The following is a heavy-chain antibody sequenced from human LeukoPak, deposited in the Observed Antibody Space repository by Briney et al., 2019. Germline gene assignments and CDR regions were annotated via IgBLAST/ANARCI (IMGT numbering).Heavy chain of an antibody. Sequence: SVKVSCKASGGTFSSYAISWVRQAPGQGLEWMGGIIPIFGTANYAQKFQGRVTITADESTSTAYMELSSLRSEDTAIYYCARDRVGAKRGFFDYWGQGTLVTVSS. D-gene: IGHD1-26*01. J-gene: IGHJ4*02. CDR2: IIPIFGTA. V-gene: IGHV1-69*13. CDR1: GGTFSSYA. CDR3: ARDRVGAKRGFFDY.